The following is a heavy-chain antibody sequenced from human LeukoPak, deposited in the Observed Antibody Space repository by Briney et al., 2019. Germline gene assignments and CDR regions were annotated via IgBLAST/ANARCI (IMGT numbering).Heavy chain of an antibody. V-gene: IGHV5-51*01. CDR1: GYSFTSYW. CDR3: AKRDNYYDRSAIDY. Sequence: GEALKISCKGSGYSFTSYWIGWVRQMPGKGLEWMGIIYPGDSDTRYSPSFQGQVTISVDRSNSTTYLQWSSLKASDTAIYYCAKRDNYYDRSAIDYWGQGTLVT. J-gene: IGHJ4*02. CDR2: IYPGDSDT. D-gene: IGHD3-22*01.